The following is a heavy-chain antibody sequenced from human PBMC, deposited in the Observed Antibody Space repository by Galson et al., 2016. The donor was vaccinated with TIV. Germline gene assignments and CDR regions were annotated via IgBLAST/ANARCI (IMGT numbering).Heavy chain of an antibody. CDR1: GFTFSDYG. Sequence: SLRLSCAASGFTFSDYGMHWVRQAPGKGLEWVAVISYDGSDQYYAGSVKGRFTISRDNSKNTLYLQMNSLRAEDTAVYYCARTLSRFFDWGQGTLVTVSS. CDR2: ISYDGSDQ. V-gene: IGHV3-30*03. CDR3: ARTLSRFFD. D-gene: IGHD3-3*01. J-gene: IGHJ4*02.